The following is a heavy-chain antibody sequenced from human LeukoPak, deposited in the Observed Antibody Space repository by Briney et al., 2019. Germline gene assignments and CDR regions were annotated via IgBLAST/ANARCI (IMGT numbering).Heavy chain of an antibody. CDR2: ISHSGANT. V-gene: IGHV3-23*01. J-gene: IGHJ4*02. D-gene: IGHD2-15*01. CDR1: GFTFRNSW. CDR3: AKDIEASI. Sequence: GGSLRLSCAASGFTFRNSWMHWLRRAPGKGLEWVSLISHSGANTFYADSVKGRFTVSRDNSKNTMYLQMNSLRAEDTAVYYCAKDIEASIWGQGTLVTVSS.